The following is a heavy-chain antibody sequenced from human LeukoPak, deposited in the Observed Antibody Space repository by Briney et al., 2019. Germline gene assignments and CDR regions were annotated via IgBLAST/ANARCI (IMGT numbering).Heavy chain of an antibody. Sequence: ASVTVSFKASGYTFTDSYIHWVRQAPGQGLEWMGWVNPHSGGTSYAQKFQGRVTMTRDTSITTAYMELTRLESDDTAVYYCARAVFGHYFDNSGYYFDFWGQGSLATVSS. V-gene: IGHV1-2*02. D-gene: IGHD3-22*01. CDR1: GYTFTDSY. CDR2: VNPHSGGT. J-gene: IGHJ4*02. CDR3: ARAVFGHYFDNSGYYFDF.